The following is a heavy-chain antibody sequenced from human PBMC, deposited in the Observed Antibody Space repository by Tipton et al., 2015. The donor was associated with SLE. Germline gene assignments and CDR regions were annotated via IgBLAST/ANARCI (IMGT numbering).Heavy chain of an antibody. CDR3: ARHEVVDAFDI. D-gene: IGHD2-15*01. J-gene: IGHJ3*02. Sequence: TLSLTCTVSGGSISSYYWSWIRQPPGKGLEWIGEINHSGSTNYNPSLKSRVTISVDTSKNQFSLKLSSVTAADTAVYYCARHEVVDAFDIWGQGTMVTVSS. V-gene: IGHV4-34*01. CDR1: GGSISSYY. CDR2: INHSGST.